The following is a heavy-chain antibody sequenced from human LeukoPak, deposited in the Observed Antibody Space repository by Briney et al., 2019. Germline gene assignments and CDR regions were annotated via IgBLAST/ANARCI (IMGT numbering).Heavy chain of an antibody. Sequence: PSETLSLTCAVSGGSFSGYYWSWIRQPPGKGLEWIGEINRSGSTNYNPSLKSRVTISVDTSKNQFSLKLSSVTAADTAVYYCARGPTYYDFWSGYYLDAFDIWGQGTMVTVSS. V-gene: IGHV4-34*01. D-gene: IGHD3-3*01. CDR3: ARGPTYYDFWSGYYLDAFDI. CDR2: INRSGST. CDR1: GGSFSGYY. J-gene: IGHJ3*02.